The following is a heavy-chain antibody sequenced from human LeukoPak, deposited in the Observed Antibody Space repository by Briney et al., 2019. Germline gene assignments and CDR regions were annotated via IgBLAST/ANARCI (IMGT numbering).Heavy chain of an antibody. CDR2: IKQDGSEK. Sequence: PGGSLRLSCAASGFTFSSYWMSWVRQAPGKGLEWVANIKQDGSEKYYVDSVKGRFTISRDNAKNSLYLQMNSLRAEDTAVYYCARWLVDWNYAIGSGMDVWGQGTTVTVSS. D-gene: IGHD1-7*01. V-gene: IGHV3-7*04. J-gene: IGHJ6*02. CDR3: ARWLVDWNYAIGSGMDV. CDR1: GFTFSSYW.